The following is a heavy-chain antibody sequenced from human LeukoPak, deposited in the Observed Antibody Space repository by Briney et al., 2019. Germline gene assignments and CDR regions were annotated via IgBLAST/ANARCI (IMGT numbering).Heavy chain of an antibody. D-gene: IGHD3-3*01. CDR3: AKGSRGFWSGYYDY. CDR1: GGSINSGSYY. V-gene: IGHV4-61*02. J-gene: IGHJ4*02. Sequence: PSQTLSLTCTVSGGSINSGSYYWSWIRQPAGKGLEWIGRIYTSGSTNYNPSLKSRVTISVDTSKNQFSLKLSSVTAADTAVYYCAKGSRGFWSGYYDYWGQGTLVTVSS. CDR2: IYTSGST.